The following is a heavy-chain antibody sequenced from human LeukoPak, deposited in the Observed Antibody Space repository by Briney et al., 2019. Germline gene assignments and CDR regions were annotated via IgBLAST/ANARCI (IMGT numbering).Heavy chain of an antibody. CDR1: GGSISSYY. CDR3: ARRVQDIVVVPAANYYYYYMDV. D-gene: IGHD2-2*01. Sequence: SETLSLTCTVSGGSISSYYWSWIRQPPGKGLEWIGYIYTSGSTNYNPSLKSRVTISVDTSKNQFSLKLSSVTAADTAVYYCARRVQDIVVVPAANYYYYYMDVWGKGTTVTVSS. V-gene: IGHV4-4*09. CDR2: IYTSGST. J-gene: IGHJ6*03.